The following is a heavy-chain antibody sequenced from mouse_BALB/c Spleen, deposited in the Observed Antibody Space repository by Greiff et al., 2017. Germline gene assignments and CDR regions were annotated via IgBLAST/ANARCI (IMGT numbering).Heavy chain of an antibody. CDR1: GFSLTSYG. Sequence: QVQLKESGPGLVAPSQSLSITCTVSGFSLTSYGVHWVRQPPGKGLEWLGVIWAGGSTNYNSALMSRLSISKDNSKSQVFLKMNSLQTDDTAMYYCAREGDNYFDYWGQGTTLTVSS. CDR2: IWAGGST. CDR3: AREGDNYFDY. D-gene: IGHD3-3*01. J-gene: IGHJ2*01. V-gene: IGHV2-9*02.